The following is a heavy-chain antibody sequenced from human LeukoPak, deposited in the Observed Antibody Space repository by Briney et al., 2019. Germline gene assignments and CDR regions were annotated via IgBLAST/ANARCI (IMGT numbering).Heavy chain of an antibody. D-gene: IGHD2/OR15-2a*01. J-gene: IGHJ5*02. Sequence: ASVKVSCRASGYTFTGYYIHWVRQAPGQGLEWMGWIKPKSGGTNYAQKFQGRVTMTRDTSISTAYMELSRLTSDDTAVYYCARAGHYDFNWFDPWAREPWSPSP. V-gene: IGHV1-2*02. CDR1: GYTFTGYY. CDR3: ARAGHYDFNWFDP. CDR2: IKPKSGGT.